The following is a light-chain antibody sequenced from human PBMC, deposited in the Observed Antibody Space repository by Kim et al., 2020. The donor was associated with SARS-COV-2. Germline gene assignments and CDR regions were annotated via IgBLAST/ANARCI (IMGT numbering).Light chain of an antibody. V-gene: IGKV3-20*01. Sequence: EIVLTQSPGTLSLSPGERATLSCRASQSVNSNYFAWYQQKPGQAPRLLIFGASSRATGIPDRFSGSGSGTDFTLTISRLEAEDSAVYYCQQYGSSRWTFGQGTKVDIK. CDR2: GAS. CDR1: QSVNSNY. CDR3: QQYGSSRWT. J-gene: IGKJ1*01.